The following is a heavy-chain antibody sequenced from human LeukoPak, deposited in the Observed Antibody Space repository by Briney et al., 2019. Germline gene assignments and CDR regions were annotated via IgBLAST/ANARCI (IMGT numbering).Heavy chain of an antibody. V-gene: IGHV4-34*01. CDR1: GGPFSGYF. Sequence: SETLSLTCAVPGGPFSGYFWSWIRQPPGKGLEWIGEIHNSGTTNYNPSLNSRVTISEDTSKNQFYLNLSSVTAADTAVYYCARRYYYNLGSFPFDFWGQGTLVTVSS. CDR3: ARRYYYNLGSFPFDF. J-gene: IGHJ4*02. CDR2: IHNSGTT. D-gene: IGHD3-10*01.